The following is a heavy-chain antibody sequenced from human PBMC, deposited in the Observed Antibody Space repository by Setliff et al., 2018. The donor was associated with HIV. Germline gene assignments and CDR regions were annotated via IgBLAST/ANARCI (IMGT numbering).Heavy chain of an antibody. V-gene: IGHV3-15*01. CDR2: IKSKTDGGTT. CDR1: GFTFSNAW. CDR3: TTSRVRAGYNYN. D-gene: IGHD5-12*01. Sequence: GESLKISCAASGFTFSNAWMNWVRQAPGKGLEWVGRIKSKTDGGTTDYAAPVKGRLTISRDDSKNTLYLQMNSLKTEDTALYYCTTSRVRAGYNYNWGQGTLVTVSS. J-gene: IGHJ4*02.